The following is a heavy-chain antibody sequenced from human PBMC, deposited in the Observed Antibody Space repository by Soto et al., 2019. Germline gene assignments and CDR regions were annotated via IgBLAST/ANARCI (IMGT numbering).Heavy chain of an antibody. CDR2: SSASGADT. CDR1: GFTFATYA. V-gene: IGHV3-23*01. CDR3: AKEGLYDRGDSRVYYFGVDV. D-gene: IGHD2-21*01. J-gene: IGHJ6*02. Sequence: PGGSLRLSCAASGFTFATYAMTWVRQAPGRGLEWVSGSSASGADTYYADSVKGRFTVSRDNSKNTLYLQMNSLTADDTAIYYCAKEGLYDRGDSRVYYFGVDVWGEGTRVTVSS.